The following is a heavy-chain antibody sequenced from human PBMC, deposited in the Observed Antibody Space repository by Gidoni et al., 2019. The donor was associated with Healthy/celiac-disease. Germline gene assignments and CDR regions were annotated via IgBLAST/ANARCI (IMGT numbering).Heavy chain of an antibody. CDR1: GFTFSRYG. CDR2: IWYDGSNK. CDR3: ARARGPDDAFDI. Sequence: QVQLVEAGGGVVQPGRSLRLSCAASGFTFSRYGMHWVRPAPGKGLEWVAVIWYDGSNKYYADSVKGRFTISRDNSKNTLYLQMNSLRAEDTAVYYCARARGPDDAFDIWGQGTMVTVSS. J-gene: IGHJ3*02. D-gene: IGHD3-10*01. V-gene: IGHV3-33*01.